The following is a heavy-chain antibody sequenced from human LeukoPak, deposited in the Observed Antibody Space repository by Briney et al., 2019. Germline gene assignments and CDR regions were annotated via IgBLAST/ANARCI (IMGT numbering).Heavy chain of an antibody. CDR3: AKATYCSCGRCSVFFDS. V-gene: IGHV3-9*01. CDR2: ISWNSGDI. CDR1: GFTFDDHV. J-gene: IGHJ4*02. Sequence: GGSLRLSCAASGFTFDDHVMHWVRQAPGKGLDWVSGISWNSGDIVYADSVWGRFTISRDNAKNSLYLQMNSLRPEDTALYFCAKATYCSCGRCSVFFDSWGQGTLVPVSS. D-gene: IGHD2-15*01.